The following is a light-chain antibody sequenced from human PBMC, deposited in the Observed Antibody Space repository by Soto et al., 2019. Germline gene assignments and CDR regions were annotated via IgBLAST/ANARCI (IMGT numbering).Light chain of an antibody. CDR1: SSDIGAYDY. V-gene: IGLV2-14*01. CDR2: EVT. Sequence: QSVLTQPASVSGSPGQSITISCTGTSSDIGAYDYVSWYQQYPGRVPKLIIHEVTNRPSGVSDRFSGSKSSNTASLTISGLQTEDEADYYCSSHAGSNAFYVFGTGTKVTVL. CDR3: SSHAGSNAFYV. J-gene: IGLJ1*01.